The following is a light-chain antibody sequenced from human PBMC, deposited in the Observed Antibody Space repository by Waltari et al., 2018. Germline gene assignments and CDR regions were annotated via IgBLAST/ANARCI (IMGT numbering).Light chain of an antibody. CDR2: EDT. CDR3: LVWDNGSDHWV. V-gene: IGLV3-21*02. J-gene: IGLJ3*02. Sequence: YQQKQRQAPVMVISEDTNRPSGIPDGFSGGATGNPATLTVRRVDPGDAADYYCLVWDNGSDHWVFGGGTKLTVL.